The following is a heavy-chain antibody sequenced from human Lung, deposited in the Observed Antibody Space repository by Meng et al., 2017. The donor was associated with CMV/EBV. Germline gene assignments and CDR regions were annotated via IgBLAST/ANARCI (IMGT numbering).Heavy chain of an antibody. CDR1: GYTFGSYG. Sequence: VHLLQSGPEVKKPGASVRVSCQASGYTFGSYGSCWVRQAPGQGLEWMGWFVNYVDTYPAPKFQGRVTMTTDTHTNTAFMELRSLTSDDTAVYYCASGTPGRSYCDYWGQGTLVTVSS. CDR3: ASGTPGRSYCDY. CDR2: FVNYVDT. J-gene: IGHJ4*02. D-gene: IGHD2-15*01. V-gene: IGHV1-18*01.